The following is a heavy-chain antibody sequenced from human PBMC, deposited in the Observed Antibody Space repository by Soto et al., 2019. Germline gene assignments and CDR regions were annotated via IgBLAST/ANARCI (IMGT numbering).Heavy chain of an antibody. J-gene: IGHJ6*02. CDR1: GLSFNDNW. CDR2: LKSDGRDT. CDR3: VREMPVPIRGGYYYYSVLDA. D-gene: IGHD2-2*01. V-gene: IGHV3-74*01. Sequence: LRLSCAASGLSFNDNWMHWVRQVPGKGLMWVSRLKSDGRDTIYADSVKGRFTVSRDSAKNTLYLQMNSLRVEDTAVYYCVREMPVPIRGGYYYYSVLDAWGQGTTVTVSS.